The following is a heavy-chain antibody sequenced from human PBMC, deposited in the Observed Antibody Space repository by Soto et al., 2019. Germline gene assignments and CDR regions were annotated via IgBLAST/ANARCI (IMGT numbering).Heavy chain of an antibody. J-gene: IGHJ5*02. Sequence: EVQLVESGGGLVQPGGSLRLSCAASGFTFSSYSMNWVRQAPGKGLEWVSYISSSSSTIYYADSVKGRFTISRDNAKNTLYLQMTSMRDEDTAVYYCEREGPRGGFLTCSAPWGQGPLFPVSS. D-gene: IGHD3-10*01. CDR1: GFTFSSYS. CDR3: EREGPRGGFLTCSAP. V-gene: IGHV3-48*02. CDR2: ISSSSSTI.